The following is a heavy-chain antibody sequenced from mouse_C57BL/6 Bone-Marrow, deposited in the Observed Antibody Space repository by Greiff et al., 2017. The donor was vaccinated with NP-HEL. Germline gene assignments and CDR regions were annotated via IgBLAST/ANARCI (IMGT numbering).Heavy chain of an antibody. CDR3: ARSPLRGSSRYWYFDV. D-gene: IGHD1-1*01. CDR2: IYPRDGST. J-gene: IGHJ1*03. Sequence: VQLQQSDAELVKPGASVKISCKVSGYTFTDHTIHWMKQRPEQGLEWIGYIYPRDGSTKYNEKFKGKATFTADKYSSTAYMQLNSLTSEDSAVYVWARSPLRGSSRYWYFDVWGTGTTVTVSS. CDR1: GYTFTDHT. V-gene: IGHV1-78*01.